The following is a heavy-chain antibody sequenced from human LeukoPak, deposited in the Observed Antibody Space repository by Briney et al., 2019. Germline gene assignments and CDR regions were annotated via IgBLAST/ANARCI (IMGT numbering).Heavy chain of an antibody. CDR1: GYTFTNYG. Sequence: ASVKVSCKASGYTFTNYGISWVRQAPGQGLEWMGWISAYNGNTNYAQKLQGRVTMTTDTSTSTAYMELRSLRSDDTAVYYCARAGTTYYDFWSAQGDWGQGTLVTVSS. CDR2: ISAYNGNT. CDR3: ARAGTTYYDFWSAQGD. V-gene: IGHV1-18*01. J-gene: IGHJ4*02. D-gene: IGHD3-3*01.